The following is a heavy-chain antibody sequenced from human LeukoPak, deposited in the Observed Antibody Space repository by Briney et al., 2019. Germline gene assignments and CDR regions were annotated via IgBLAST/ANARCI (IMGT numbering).Heavy chain of an antibody. CDR3: AGDAYYYDSSGYYNFDY. V-gene: IGHV4-61*02. D-gene: IGHD3-22*01. CDR1: GGSNSSGSYY. CDR2: IYTSGST. J-gene: IGHJ4*02. Sequence: PSETLSLTCTVSGGSNSSGSYYWSWIRQPAGKGLEWIGRIYTSGSTNYNPSLKSRVTMSVDTSKNQFSLKLSSVTAADTAVYYCAGDAYYYDSSGYYNFDYWGQGTLVTVSS.